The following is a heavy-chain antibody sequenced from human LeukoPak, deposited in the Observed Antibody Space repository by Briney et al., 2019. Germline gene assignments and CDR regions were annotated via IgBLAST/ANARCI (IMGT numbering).Heavy chain of an antibody. Sequence: SETLSLTRTVSGGSISSSSYYWGWIRQPPGKGLEWIGSIYYSGSTYYNPSLKSRVTISVDTSKNQFSLKLSSVTAADTAVYYCARHAAAGTSGWFDPWGQGTLVTVSS. CDR2: IYYSGST. D-gene: IGHD6-13*01. J-gene: IGHJ5*02. CDR3: ARHAAAGTSGWFDP. CDR1: GGSISSSSYY. V-gene: IGHV4-39*01.